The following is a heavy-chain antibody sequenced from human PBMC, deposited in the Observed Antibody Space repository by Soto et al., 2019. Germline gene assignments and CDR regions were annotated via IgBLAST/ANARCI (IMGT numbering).Heavy chain of an antibody. V-gene: IGHV6-1*01. CDR3: ARGIVRAVAGELHY. D-gene: IGHD6-19*01. J-gene: IGHJ4*01. CDR1: GYSVSGNSAA. CDR2: TYYRSKWYN. Sequence: SQTLSLTCAISGYSVSGNSAAWNWIRQSPSRGLEWLGRTYYRSKWYNDYGVSVKGRITINPDTSKNQFSLQLNSVTPEDTAVYYCARGIVRAVAGELHYWGHGTLVPVSP.